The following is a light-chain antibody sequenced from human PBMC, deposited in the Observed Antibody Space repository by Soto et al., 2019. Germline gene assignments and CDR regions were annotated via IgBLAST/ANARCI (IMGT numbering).Light chain of an antibody. CDR3: CSYAGSYTGV. CDR1: SSDVGGYNY. J-gene: IGLJ2*01. Sequence: QSALTQPRSVSGSPGQSVTISCIETSSDVGGYNYVSWYQQHPGKAPKLMIYDVSKRPSGVPDRFSGSKSGNTASLNISGLQAEDEADYYCCSYAGSYTGVFGGGTQLTVL. V-gene: IGLV2-11*01. CDR2: DVS.